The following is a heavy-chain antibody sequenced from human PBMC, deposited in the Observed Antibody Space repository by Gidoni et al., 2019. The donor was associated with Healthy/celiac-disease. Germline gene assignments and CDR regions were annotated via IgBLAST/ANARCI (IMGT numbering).Heavy chain of an antibody. CDR3: AREKGIARFGEPPLGY. D-gene: IGHD3-10*01. CDR1: GYTFTGYY. J-gene: IGHJ4*02. Sequence: QVQLVQSGAEVKKPGASVKVSCKASGYTFTGYYMHWVRQAPGQGLEWMGRVNPNSGGTNYAQKFQGRVTMTRDTSISTAYMELSRLRSDDTAVYYCAREKGIARFGEPPLGYWGQGTLVTVSS. CDR2: VNPNSGGT. V-gene: IGHV1-2*06.